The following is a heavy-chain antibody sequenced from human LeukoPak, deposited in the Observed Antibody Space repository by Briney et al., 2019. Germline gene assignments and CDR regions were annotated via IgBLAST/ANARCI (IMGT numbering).Heavy chain of an antibody. D-gene: IGHD6-19*01. CDR1: GFTFSSYE. CDR3: AREPPYSSGGVYFDY. CDR2: ISSSGSTI. Sequence: GGSLRLSCAASGFTFSSYEMNWVRQAPGKGLEWVSYISSSGSTIYYADSVKGRFTISRDNAKNSLYLQMNSLRAEDTAVYYCAREPPYSSGGVYFDYWGQGTLATVSS. J-gene: IGHJ4*02. V-gene: IGHV3-48*03.